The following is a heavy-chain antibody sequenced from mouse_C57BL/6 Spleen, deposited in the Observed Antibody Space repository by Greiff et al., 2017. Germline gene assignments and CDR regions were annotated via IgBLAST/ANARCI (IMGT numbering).Heavy chain of an antibody. Sequence: EVMLVESGGGLVQPGGSLKLSCAASGFTFSDYYMYWVRQTPEKRLEWVAYISNGGGSTYYPDTVKGRFTISRDNAKNTLYLQMSRLKSEDTAMYYCARQGYYGSSGGFAYWGQGTLVTVSA. J-gene: IGHJ3*01. CDR2: ISNGGGST. CDR3: ARQGYYGSSGGFAY. V-gene: IGHV5-12*01. D-gene: IGHD1-1*01. CDR1: GFTFSDYY.